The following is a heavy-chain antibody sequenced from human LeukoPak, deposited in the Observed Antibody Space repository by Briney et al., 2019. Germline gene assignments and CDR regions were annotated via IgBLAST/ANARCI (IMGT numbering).Heavy chain of an antibody. CDR2: IKSKTDGGTT. CDR1: GFTFRNAW. V-gene: IGHV3-15*01. D-gene: IGHD3-3*01. CDR3: TSRDFWSGYPIFDY. Sequence: GGSLRLSCAASGFTFRNAWMSWVRQAPGKGLEWVGRIKSKTDGGTTDYAAPVKGRFTISRDDSKNTLYLQMNSLKTEDTAVYYCTSRDFWSGYPIFDYWGQGTLVTVSS. J-gene: IGHJ4*02.